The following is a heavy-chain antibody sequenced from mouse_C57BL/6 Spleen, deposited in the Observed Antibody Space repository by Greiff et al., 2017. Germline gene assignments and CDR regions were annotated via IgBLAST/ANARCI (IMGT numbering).Heavy chain of an antibody. CDR1: GYTFTSYG. J-gene: IGHJ2*01. Sequence: QVQLQQSGAELARPGASVKLSCKASGYTFTSYGISWVKQRTGQGLEWIGEIYPRSGNTYYNEKFKGKATLTADKSSSTAYMELRSLTSEDSAVYFWADYYGSSGGYWGQGTTLTVSS. CDR3: ADYYGSSGGY. CDR2: IYPRSGNT. D-gene: IGHD1-1*01. V-gene: IGHV1-81*01.